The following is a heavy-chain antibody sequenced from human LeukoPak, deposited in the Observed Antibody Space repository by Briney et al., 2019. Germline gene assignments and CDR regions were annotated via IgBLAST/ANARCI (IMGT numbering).Heavy chain of an antibody. D-gene: IGHD6-19*01. CDR1: GFTFSSYW. J-gene: IGHJ4*02. V-gene: IGHV3-7*01. Sequence: RSGGSLRLSCAASGFTFSSYWMSWVRQAPGKGLEWVANIKQDGSEKYYVDSVKGRFTISRDNAKNSLFLQMNSLRGEDTAVYYCARDKVGGSMAGSNFDYWGQGTLVTVSS. CDR3: ARDKVGGSMAGSNFDY. CDR2: IKQDGSEK.